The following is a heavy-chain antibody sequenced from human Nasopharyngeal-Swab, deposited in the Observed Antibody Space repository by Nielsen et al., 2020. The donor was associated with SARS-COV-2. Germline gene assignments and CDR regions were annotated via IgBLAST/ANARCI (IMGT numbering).Heavy chain of an antibody. D-gene: IGHD2/OR15-2a*01. Sequence: GESLKISCAASGFALSDFYISWIRKAPGKGLEWIAYIDPSGENKYYAGSVKGRFTISRDNARNSVFLELNTLRADASAVYYCTRKISFDMWGQGTKVTVSS. J-gene: IGHJ3*02. CDR2: IDPSGENK. CDR3: TRKISFDM. V-gene: IGHV3-11*01. CDR1: GFALSDFY.